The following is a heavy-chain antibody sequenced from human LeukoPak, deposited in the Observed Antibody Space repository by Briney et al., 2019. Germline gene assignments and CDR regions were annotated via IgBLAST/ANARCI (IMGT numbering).Heavy chain of an antibody. J-gene: IGHJ4*02. D-gene: IGHD3-10*01. CDR3: ASSLWFKYFFDH. CDR2: IYSAGST. Sequence: PGGSLRLSCAASGFTVSSNYMSWVRQAPGKGLEWVSVIYSAGSTYYADSVKGRFTISRDTSKNTLSLQMNSLKVEDTAVYYCASSLWFKYFFDHWGQGTLVTVSS. V-gene: IGHV3-66*01. CDR1: GFTVSSNY.